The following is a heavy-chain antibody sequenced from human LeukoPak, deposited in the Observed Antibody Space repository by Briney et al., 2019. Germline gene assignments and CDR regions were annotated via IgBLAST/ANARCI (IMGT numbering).Heavy chain of an antibody. D-gene: IGHD1-26*01. Sequence: PGGSLRLSCAASGFTFDNYAMTWVRQAPGKGLEWVSAIRLSDGYTYYAVSVQGRFIISRDTSKNTVSLQMNSLTGDDTALYYCARVAGSYSIRPFDFWGQGTVVIVSS. V-gene: IGHV3-23*01. CDR2: IRLSDGYT. CDR3: ARVAGSYSIRPFDF. J-gene: IGHJ4*02. CDR1: GFTFDNYA.